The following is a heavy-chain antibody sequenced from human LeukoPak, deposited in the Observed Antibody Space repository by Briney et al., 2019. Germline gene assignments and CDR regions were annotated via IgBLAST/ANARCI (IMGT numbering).Heavy chain of an antibody. CDR1: GFTFTTFW. Sequence: GGSLRLSCAASGFTFTTFWMSWVRQAPGKGLEWLANIKEDGSEKYYLDSVRGRITVSRDNAKNSLNLQIDSLGVEDTAVYYCARGGRGQLYYFDYWGPGTLVTVSS. CDR3: ARGGRGQLYYFDY. V-gene: IGHV3-7*01. CDR2: IKEDGSEK. J-gene: IGHJ4*02. D-gene: IGHD5-18*01.